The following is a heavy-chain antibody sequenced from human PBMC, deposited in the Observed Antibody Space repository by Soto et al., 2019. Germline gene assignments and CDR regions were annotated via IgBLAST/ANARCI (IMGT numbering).Heavy chain of an antibody. V-gene: IGHV4-59*01. CDR2: IYYSGST. Sequence: PSETLSLTCTVSGGSISSYYWSWIRQPPGKGLEWIGYIYYSGSTNYNPSLKGRVTISVDTSKNQFSLKLSSVTAADTAVYYCAREGCSSTSCYPHYYYYGMDVWGQGTTVTVSS. CDR1: GGSISSYY. D-gene: IGHD2-2*01. J-gene: IGHJ6*02. CDR3: AREGCSSTSCYPHYYYYGMDV.